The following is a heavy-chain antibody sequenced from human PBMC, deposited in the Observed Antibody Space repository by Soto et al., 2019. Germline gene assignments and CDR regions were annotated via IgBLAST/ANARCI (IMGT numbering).Heavy chain of an antibody. CDR1: GFTLSDYY. V-gene: IGHV3-11*01. D-gene: IGHD3-16*01. CDR2: ISGSGNTI. J-gene: IGHJ4*02. Sequence: QVQLVESGGGLVKPGGSLRLSCAASGFTLSDYYMSWIREAPGKGLEWVSHISGSGNTIDYADSVKGRFTISRDNAKNSLYLQMNSLRDDDTAVFDCARGRYALDYWGQGTRVTVSS. CDR3: ARGRYALDY.